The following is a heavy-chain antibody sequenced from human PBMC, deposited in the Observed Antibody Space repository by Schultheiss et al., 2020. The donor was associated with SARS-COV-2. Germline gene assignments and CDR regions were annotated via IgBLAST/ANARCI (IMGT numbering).Heavy chain of an antibody. Sequence: GGSLRLSCAASGFTFSSYAMHWVRQAPGKGLEWVAVISYDGSNKYYADSVKGRFTISRDNSKNTLYLQMNSLRAEDTAVYYCAKGEQQLVEYNWFDPWGQGTLVTVSS. J-gene: IGHJ5*02. CDR1: GFTFSSYA. CDR3: AKGEQQLVEYNWFDP. D-gene: IGHD6-13*01. V-gene: IGHV3-30*04. CDR2: ISYDGSNK.